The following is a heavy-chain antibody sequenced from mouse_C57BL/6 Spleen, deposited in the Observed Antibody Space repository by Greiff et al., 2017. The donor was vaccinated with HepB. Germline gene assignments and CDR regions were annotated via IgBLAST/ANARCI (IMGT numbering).Heavy chain of an antibody. D-gene: IGHD1-1*01. CDR1: GFTFSDYY. CDR3: ASYGSSYVGYAMDY. Sequence: EVNVVESEGGLVQPGSSMKLSCTASGFTFSDYYMAWVRQVPEKGLEWVANINYDGSSTYYLDSLKSRFIISRDNAKNILYLQMSSLKSEDTATYYCASYGSSYVGYAMDYWGQGTSVTVSS. J-gene: IGHJ4*01. V-gene: IGHV5-16*01. CDR2: INYDGSST.